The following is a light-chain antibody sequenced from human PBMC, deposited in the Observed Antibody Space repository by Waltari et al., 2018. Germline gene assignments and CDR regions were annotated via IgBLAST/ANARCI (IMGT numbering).Light chain of an antibody. J-gene: IGLJ1*01. CDR3: CSYAGSTTFLYV. Sequence: QSALTQPASVSGSPGQSITISCTGSSNDLGTYNLVSWYQQHPGKAPKLMIYEGTERPSGVSKRLSGSKSGNTASLTISGLQAEDEADYYCCSYAGSTTFLYVFGTGTKVTVL. CDR1: SNDLGTYNL. CDR2: EGT. V-gene: IGLV2-23*01.